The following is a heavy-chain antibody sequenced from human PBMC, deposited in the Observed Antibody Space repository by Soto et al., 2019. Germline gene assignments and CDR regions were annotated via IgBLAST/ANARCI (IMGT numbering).Heavy chain of an antibody. CDR1: GFTFSDNY. CDR2: ISSTGNTI. Sequence: PGGSLRLSCAASGFTFSDNYMSWIRQAPGKGLEWISYISSTGNTIYYADSVKGRFTISRDNAKNSLYLQMNSLRAEDTAVYYCAKFHYSSSSFGAFDIWGQGTMVTVSS. J-gene: IGHJ3*02. D-gene: IGHD6-13*01. V-gene: IGHV3-11*01. CDR3: AKFHYSSSSFGAFDI.